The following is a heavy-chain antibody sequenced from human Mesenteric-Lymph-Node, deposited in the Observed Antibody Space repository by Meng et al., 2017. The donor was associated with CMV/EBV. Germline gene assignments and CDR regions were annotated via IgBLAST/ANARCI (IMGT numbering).Heavy chain of an antibody. D-gene: IGHD3-10*01. CDR2: INPSDGNT. Sequence: ASVKVSCKASEQTFSDYYVHWVRRAPGQGLEWMGIINPSDGNTNYAQNFQGRVTVTRDTSTTTVYMELSSLRFEDTAVYYCARSRAQGSGSSSNWGQGTLVTVSS. J-gene: IGHJ4*02. CDR1: EQTFSDYY. V-gene: IGHV1-46*01. CDR3: ARSRAQGSGSSSN.